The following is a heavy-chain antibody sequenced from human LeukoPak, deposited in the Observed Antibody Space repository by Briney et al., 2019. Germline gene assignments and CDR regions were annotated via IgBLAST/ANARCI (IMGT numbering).Heavy chain of an antibody. Sequence: SETLSLTCTVSGGSISSYYWSWIRQPAGKGLEWIGRIYTSGSTNYNPSLKSRVTMSVDTSKNQFSLKLSSVTAADTAAYYCARAAYSSSYYYYGMDVWGQGTTVTVSS. CDR3: ARAAYSSSYYYYGMDV. CDR1: GGSISSYY. D-gene: IGHD6-6*01. V-gene: IGHV4-4*07. J-gene: IGHJ6*02. CDR2: IYTSGST.